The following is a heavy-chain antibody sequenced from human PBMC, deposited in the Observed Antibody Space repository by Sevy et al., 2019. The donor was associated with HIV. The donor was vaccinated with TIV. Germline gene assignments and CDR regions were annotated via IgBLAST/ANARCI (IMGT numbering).Heavy chain of an antibody. CDR1: GFTFSKYS. CDR3: AREGCTKPHDY. V-gene: IGHV3-23*01. CDR2: LSFGCGEI. Sequence: GGSLRLSCAASGFTFSKYSMSWVRQPPGKGLGWVSTLSFGCGEINYADSVKGRFTFSRDNSKSSVYLQMNNLGPEDTAVYYCAREGCTKPHDYWGQGTLVTVSS. J-gene: IGHJ4*02. D-gene: IGHD2-8*01.